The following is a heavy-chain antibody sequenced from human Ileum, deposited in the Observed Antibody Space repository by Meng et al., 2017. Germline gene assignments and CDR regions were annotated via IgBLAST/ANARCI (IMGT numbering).Heavy chain of an antibody. CDR1: GAFSSSSNYY. CDR3: ARGQNGYYAC. CDR2: IYNGSTT. Sequence: VQGQVWARLMVTSAAIVSLCCTVAGAFSSSSNYYCRCLRPPAARGLGWSENIYNGSTTYYPSSDKSLITLSVATSKNQSSLKRSVVTAADAVVYYCARGQNGYYACWGRGTLVTVSS. J-gene: IGHJ2*01. V-gene: IGHV4-30-4*01. D-gene: IGHD5-18*01.